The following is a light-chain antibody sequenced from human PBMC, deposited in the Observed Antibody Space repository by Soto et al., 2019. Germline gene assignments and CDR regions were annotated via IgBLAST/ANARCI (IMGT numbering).Light chain of an antibody. CDR2: GNS. CDR1: SSNIGAGYD. Sequence: QSVLTQPPSVSGAPGQRVTISCTGSSSNIGAGYDVHWYQQLPGTAPKLLIYGNSNRPSGVPDRFSGAKSGTSASLAITGRQSEEGADYYFQSYDSSLSGWVFGGGTNLPVL. CDR3: QSYDSSLSGWV. J-gene: IGLJ3*02. V-gene: IGLV1-40*01.